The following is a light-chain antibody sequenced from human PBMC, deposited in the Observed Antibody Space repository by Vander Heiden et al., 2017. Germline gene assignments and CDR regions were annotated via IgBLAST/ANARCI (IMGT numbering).Light chain of an antibody. CDR1: NSNIGNNF. CDR2: DND. Sequence: QSVLTQPPSVSAAAGQKVTISCSGSNSNIGNNFVSWYQLLPGTAPKLLLYDNDKRPPGIPDRFSGSKSGTSATLGITGLQTGDEADYYCGTWDNSLITVVFGGGTKLTVL. CDR3: GTWDNSLITVV. V-gene: IGLV1-51*01. J-gene: IGLJ2*01.